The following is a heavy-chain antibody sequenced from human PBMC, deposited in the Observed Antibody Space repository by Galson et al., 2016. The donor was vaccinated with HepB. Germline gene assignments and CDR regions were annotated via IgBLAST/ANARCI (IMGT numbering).Heavy chain of an antibody. D-gene: IGHD6-13*01. CDR3: VHRLYHSSNWYDFGMGDAFDV. V-gene: IGHV2-5*02. Sequence: PALVKPTQTLTLTCTFSGFSFSTSGVGVGWIRQPPGKALEWLAFIYWDDDKRYSPSLKNRLTITKDTSKNQVVFTMANMDPVDTATYYCVHRLYHSSNWYDFGMGDAFDVWGQGTMVTVSS. CDR1: GFSFSTSGVG. J-gene: IGHJ3*01. CDR2: IYWDDDK.